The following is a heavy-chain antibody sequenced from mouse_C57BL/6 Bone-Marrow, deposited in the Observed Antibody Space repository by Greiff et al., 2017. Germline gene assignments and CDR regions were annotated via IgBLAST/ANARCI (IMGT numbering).Heavy chain of an antibody. V-gene: IGHV5-6*02. CDR1: GFTFSSYG. Sequence: EVKLVESGGDLVKPGGSLKLSCAASGFTFSSYGMSWVRQTPDKRLEWVATISSGGSYTYYPDSVKGRVTISRDNAKNTLYLQMSSLKSEDTAMYYCARRGIYYGNYHYYAMDYWGQGTSVTVSS. CDR3: ARRGIYYGNYHYYAMDY. CDR2: ISSGGSYT. D-gene: IGHD2-1*01. J-gene: IGHJ4*01.